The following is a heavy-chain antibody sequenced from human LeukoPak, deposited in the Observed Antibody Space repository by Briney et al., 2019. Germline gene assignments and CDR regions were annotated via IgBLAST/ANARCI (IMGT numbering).Heavy chain of an antibody. CDR2: IIPILGIA. V-gene: IGHV1-69*02. Sequence: SVKVSCKASGGTFSSYTISWVRQAPGQGLEWMGRIIPILGIANYAQKFQGRVTITADKSTSTAYMELSSLRSEDTAVYYCARVGDNWNDLDHWGQGTLVTVSS. CDR3: ARVGDNWNDLDH. J-gene: IGHJ4*02. D-gene: IGHD1-1*01. CDR1: GGTFSSYT.